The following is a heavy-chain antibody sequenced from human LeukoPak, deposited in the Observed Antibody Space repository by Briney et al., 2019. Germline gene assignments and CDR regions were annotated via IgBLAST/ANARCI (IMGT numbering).Heavy chain of an antibody. CDR1: GGSISSGSYY. V-gene: IGHV4-61*02. CDR3: AREIRYYYDNGGYRYFDY. D-gene: IGHD3-22*01. CDR2: FYTSGNT. Sequence: SETLSLTCTVSGGSISSGSYYWSWIRQPAGKELEWIGRFYTSGNTNYNPSLKSRVTISVDTSKNQFSLKLSSVTAADTAVYYCAREIRYYYDNGGYRYFDYWGQGTLVTVSS. J-gene: IGHJ4*02.